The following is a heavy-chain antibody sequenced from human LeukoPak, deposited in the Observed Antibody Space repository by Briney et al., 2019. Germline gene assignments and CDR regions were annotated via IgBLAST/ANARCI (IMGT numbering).Heavy chain of an antibody. Sequence: GGSLRLSCAASGFTFCQYHMRWIRHAPSNRLESVSYSSSSCSTIYYTVSVKDRFTMSTDNAKNSLYLQMASQRAEDTAVYYCARVFDYWGQGTLVTVSS. CDR1: GFTFCQYH. CDR2: SSSSCSTI. J-gene: IGHJ4*02. V-gene: IGHV3-11*01. CDR3: ARVFDY.